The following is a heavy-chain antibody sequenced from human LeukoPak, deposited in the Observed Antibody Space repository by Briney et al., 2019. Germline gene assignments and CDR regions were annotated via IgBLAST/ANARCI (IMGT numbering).Heavy chain of an antibody. J-gene: IGHJ3*02. CDR3: ARDGEMTTVTTSLSGAFDI. CDR2: IIPIFGTA. CDR1: GGTFSSYA. Sequence: GASVKVSCKASGGTFSSYAISWVRQAPGQGLEWMGGIIPIFGTANYAQKFQGRVTITADKSTSTAYMELSSLRSEDTAVYYCARDGEMTTVTTSLSGAFDIWGQGTMVTVSS. D-gene: IGHD4-11*01. V-gene: IGHV1-69*06.